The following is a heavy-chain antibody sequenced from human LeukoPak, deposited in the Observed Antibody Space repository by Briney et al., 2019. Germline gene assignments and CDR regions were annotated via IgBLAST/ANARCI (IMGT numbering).Heavy chain of an antibody. Sequence: QSGVSLRLSCAASGFTFSSYAMSWVRQAPGKGLEWVSAISGSGGSTYYADSVKGRFTISRDNSKNTLYLQMNSLRAEDTAVYYCAKSLPNDICSSTSCYVAPRSPSASYDAFDIWGQGTMVTVSS. CDR1: GFTFSSYA. V-gene: IGHV3-23*01. D-gene: IGHD2-2*01. CDR2: ISGSGGST. J-gene: IGHJ3*02. CDR3: AKSLPNDICSSTSCYVAPRSPSASYDAFDI.